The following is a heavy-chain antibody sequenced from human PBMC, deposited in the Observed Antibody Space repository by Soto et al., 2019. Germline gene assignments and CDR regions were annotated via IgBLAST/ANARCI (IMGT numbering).Heavy chain of an antibody. J-gene: IGHJ6*02. CDR1: GGSFSGYY. V-gene: IGHV4-34*01. Sequence: QVQLQQWGAGLLKPSETLSLTCAVYGGSFSGYYWSWIRQPPGKGLEWIGEINHSGSTNYNPSLKSRVTISVDTSKNQFSLKLSSVTAADTAEYYCARGPLYLYGMDVWGQGTTVTVSS. D-gene: IGHD2-2*02. CDR2: INHSGST. CDR3: ARGPLYLYGMDV.